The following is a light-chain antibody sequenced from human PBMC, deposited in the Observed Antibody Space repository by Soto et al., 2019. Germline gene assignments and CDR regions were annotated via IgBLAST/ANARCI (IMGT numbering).Light chain of an antibody. CDR2: DAS. CDR3: QQYNSYPWT. J-gene: IGKJ1*01. CDR1: QSISSW. Sequence: IQMTHSPSTLSSSVGYRVTITCRASQSISSWLSWYQQKPGKAPTLLIYDASSLESGVPSRLSGSGSGTEFTITISSLQPDDFATYYCQQYNSYPWTFGQVTKVAIK. V-gene: IGKV1-5*01.